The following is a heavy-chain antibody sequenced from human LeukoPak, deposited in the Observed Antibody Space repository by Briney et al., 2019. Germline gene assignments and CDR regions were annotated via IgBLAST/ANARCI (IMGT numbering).Heavy chain of an antibody. Sequence: GGSLRLSCAASGFTFTSYSMSWVRQAPGKGLEWVSTVSGSGTSTYYADSVKGRFTISRGNSKNTLYLQMNSLRTEDTAIYYCAKDEGSSGYYYAGGHDAFDIWGQGTMFTVSS. CDR3: AKDEGSSGYYYAGGHDAFDI. D-gene: IGHD3-22*01. J-gene: IGHJ3*02. CDR2: VSGSGTST. V-gene: IGHV3-23*01. CDR1: GFTFTSYS.